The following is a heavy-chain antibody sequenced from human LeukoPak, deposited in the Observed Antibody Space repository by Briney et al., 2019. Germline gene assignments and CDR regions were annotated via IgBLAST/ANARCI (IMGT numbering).Heavy chain of an antibody. Sequence: GGSLRLSCAASGFTFSTYSMNWVRQAPGKGLEWVSSISSSSIYIYYADSVKGRFTISRDNAKNSLYLQMNSLRAEDTAVYYCAGGLYAGDGYNSYMDVWGRGTTVTVSS. CDR2: ISSSSIYI. CDR3: AGGLYAGDGYNSYMDV. V-gene: IGHV3-21*01. CDR1: GFTFSTYS. D-gene: IGHD5-24*01. J-gene: IGHJ6*03.